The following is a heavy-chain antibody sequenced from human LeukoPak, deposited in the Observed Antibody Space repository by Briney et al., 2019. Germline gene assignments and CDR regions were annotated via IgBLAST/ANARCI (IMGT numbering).Heavy chain of an antibody. D-gene: IGHD3-22*01. CDR2: VYYSGST. J-gene: IGHJ4*02. CDR3: ARAGTYYDSSCHAYFVDY. Sequence: SETLSLTCTVSGGSISSSSYYWSWLRQPPGKGLEWVGYVYYSGSTNSNPSLNSRVTMSLDTSKNQFFLKLSSVTAADTAVYYCARAGTYYDSSCHAYFVDYWGQGTLVTVSS. CDR1: GGSISSSSYY. V-gene: IGHV4-61*05.